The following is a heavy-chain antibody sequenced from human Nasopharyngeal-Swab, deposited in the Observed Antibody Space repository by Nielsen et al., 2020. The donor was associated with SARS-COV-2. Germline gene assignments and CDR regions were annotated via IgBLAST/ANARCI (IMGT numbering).Heavy chain of an antibody. J-gene: IGHJ4*02. CDR1: NGSFIGYY. CDR3: ARRHRSCGGGACPIDY. V-gene: IGHV4-34*01. CDR2: INHAGTT. D-gene: IGHD2-21*02. Sequence: GSLRLSCGVHNGSFIGYYWTWIRQPPGKGLEWIGEINHAGTTNYTLSLKSRVTMSVDTSKNQFSLKVNSVTAADTAVYYCARRHRSCGGGACPIDYWGQGALVTVSS.